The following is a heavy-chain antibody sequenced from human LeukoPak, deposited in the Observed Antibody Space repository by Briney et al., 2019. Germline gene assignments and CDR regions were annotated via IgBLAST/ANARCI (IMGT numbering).Heavy chain of an antibody. CDR1: GGTFSSYT. D-gene: IGHD3-16*01. V-gene: IGHV1-69*02. Sequence: SVKVSCKASGGTFSSYTISWVRQAPGQGLEWMGRIIPILGIANYAQKFQGRVTITADKSTSTAYMELSSLRAEDTAVYYCARTRVDSWRTGDDDAFDIWGQGTMVTVSS. CDR3: ARTRVDSWRTGDDDAFDI. J-gene: IGHJ3*02. CDR2: IIPILGIA.